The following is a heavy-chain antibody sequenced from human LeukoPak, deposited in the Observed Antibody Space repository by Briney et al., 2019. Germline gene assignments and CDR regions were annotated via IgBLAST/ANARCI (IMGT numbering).Heavy chain of an antibody. CDR1: GFTFGSYA. V-gene: IGHV3-23*01. CDR2: INGSGGST. CDR3: AKDDGLLRGDYFDY. D-gene: IGHD3-22*01. J-gene: IGHJ4*02. Sequence: GGSLRLSCAASGFTFGSYAMSWVRQAPGKGLEWVSDINGSGGSTYYTDSVKGRFTISRDNSKNTLYLQMNSLRAEDTAVYYCAKDDGLLRGDYFDYWGQGTLVTVSS.